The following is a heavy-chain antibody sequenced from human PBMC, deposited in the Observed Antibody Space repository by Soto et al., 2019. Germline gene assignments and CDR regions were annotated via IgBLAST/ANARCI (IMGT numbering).Heavy chain of an antibody. CDR1: GFMFNTYE. CDR3: ARDSVVGDFDS. J-gene: IGHJ4*02. Sequence: EVQLVESGGGLVQPGGSLRLSCAASGFMFNTYEMNWVRQAPGKGLEWIAYISSGGGTIHYADSVMGRFRISRDNGKNTLSLQMNSLRVEDTAVYYCARDSVVGDFDSWGQGTLVTVSS. D-gene: IGHD1-26*01. CDR2: ISSGGGTI. V-gene: IGHV3-48*03.